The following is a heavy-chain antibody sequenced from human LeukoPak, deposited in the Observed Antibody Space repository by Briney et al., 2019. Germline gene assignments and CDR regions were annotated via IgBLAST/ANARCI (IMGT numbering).Heavy chain of an antibody. V-gene: IGHV5-51*01. Sequence: AGESLKISXKGSGYSFTSYWIGWVRQMPGKGLEWMGIIYPGDSDTRYSPSFQGQVTISADKSISTAYLQWSGLKASDTAMYYCASSYCSGGSCYFGWFDPWGQATLVTVSS. J-gene: IGHJ5*02. CDR1: GYSFTSYW. CDR3: ASSYCSGGSCYFGWFDP. CDR2: IYPGDSDT. D-gene: IGHD2-15*01.